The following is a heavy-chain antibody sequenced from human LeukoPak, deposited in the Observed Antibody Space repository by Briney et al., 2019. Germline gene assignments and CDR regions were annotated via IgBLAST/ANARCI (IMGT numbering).Heavy chain of an antibody. CDR2: ISYDGSNK. V-gene: IGHV3-30-3*01. Sequence: GGSLRLSCAASGFTFSSYAMHWVRQAPGKGLEWVAVISYDGSNKYYADSVKGRFTISRDNSKNTLYLQMNSLRAEDTAVYYCARDRMGDAFDIWGQGTMVTVSS. CDR3: ARDRMGDAFDI. CDR1: GFTFSSYA. D-gene: IGHD2-8*01. J-gene: IGHJ3*02.